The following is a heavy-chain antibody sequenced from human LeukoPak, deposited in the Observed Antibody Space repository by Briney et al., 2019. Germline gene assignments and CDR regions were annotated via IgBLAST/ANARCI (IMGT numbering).Heavy chain of an antibody. CDR2: ISDSGDTT. Sequence: GGPLRPSCAASGFPFTSIARGGAPRAPGKGLNWASSISDSGDTTYYADSVKGRFTISRDNSKNTLYLQMNSLRVEDTAIYFCAKSPPDYWGQGTLVTVSS. J-gene: IGHJ4*02. CDR3: AKSPPDY. V-gene: IGHV3-23*01. CDR1: GFPFTSIA.